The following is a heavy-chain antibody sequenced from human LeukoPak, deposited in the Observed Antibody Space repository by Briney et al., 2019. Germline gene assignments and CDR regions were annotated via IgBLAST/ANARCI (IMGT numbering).Heavy chain of an antibody. D-gene: IGHD1-26*01. J-gene: IGHJ6*02. Sequence: SETLSLTCTVSGVSVSSGRYYWTWIRQPPGKGLEWIGYIYYTGSTNYNPSLKSRVTISVDTSKNQFSLKLSSVTAADTAVYYCARKGFVGATISYYYGMDVWGQGTTVTVSS. CDR1: GVSVSSGRYY. CDR3: ARKGFVGATISYYYGMDV. V-gene: IGHV4-61*01. CDR2: IYYTGST.